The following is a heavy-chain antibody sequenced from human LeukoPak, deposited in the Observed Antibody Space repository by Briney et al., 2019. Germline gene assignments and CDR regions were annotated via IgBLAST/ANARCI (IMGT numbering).Heavy chain of an antibody. Sequence: GGSLRLSCAASGFAFSSYAMSWVRQAPGKGLEWVSAISGSGGSTYYADSVKGRFTISRDNSKNTLYLQMNSLRAEDTAVYYCAKDGSSSWYGHDNWFDPWGQGTLVTVSS. J-gene: IGHJ5*02. CDR1: GFAFSSYA. D-gene: IGHD6-13*01. V-gene: IGHV3-23*01. CDR3: AKDGSSSWYGHDNWFDP. CDR2: ISGSGGST.